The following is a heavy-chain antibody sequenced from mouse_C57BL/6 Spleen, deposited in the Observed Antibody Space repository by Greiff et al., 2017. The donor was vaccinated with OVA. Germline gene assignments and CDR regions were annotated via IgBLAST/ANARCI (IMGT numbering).Heavy chain of an antibody. CDR2: IDPSDSET. D-gene: IGHD2-4*01. Sequence: QVQLQQPGAELVRPGSSVKLSCKASGYTFTSYWMHWVKQRPIQGLEWIGNIDPSDSETHYNQKFKDKATLTVDKSSSTAYMQLSSLTSEDSAVYYCARRDDYDRFAYWGQGTLVTVSA. CDR1: GYTFTSYW. V-gene: IGHV1-52*01. J-gene: IGHJ3*01. CDR3: ARRDDYDRFAY.